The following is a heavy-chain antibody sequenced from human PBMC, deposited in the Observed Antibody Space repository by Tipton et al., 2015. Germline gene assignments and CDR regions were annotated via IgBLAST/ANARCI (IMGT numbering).Heavy chain of an antibody. CDR2: ISGGGGST. Sequence: SLRLSCAASGFIFSDYAMSWVRQAPGKGLEWVSVISGGGGSTYDAESVEGRFTISRDNSKNTLSLQMNSLRAEDTAVYYCACQDYDSLTRDYQTVDYWGQGTLVTVSA. CDR3: ACQDYDSLTRDYQTVDY. J-gene: IGHJ4*02. CDR1: GFIFSDYA. D-gene: IGHD3-9*01. V-gene: IGHV3-23*01.